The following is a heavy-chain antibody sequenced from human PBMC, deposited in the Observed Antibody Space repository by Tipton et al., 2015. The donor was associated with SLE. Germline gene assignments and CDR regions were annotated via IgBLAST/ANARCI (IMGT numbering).Heavy chain of an antibody. V-gene: IGHV4-61*01. CDR3: ARASCSGGSCYSAAFDI. CDR2: IYYSGST. Sequence: TLSLTCTVSGGSISSGSYYWSWIRQPPGKGQEGIGYIYYSGSTNYNPSLKSRVTISVDTSKNQFSLKLSSVTAADTAVYYCARASCSGGSCYSAAFDIWGQGTMVTVSS. D-gene: IGHD2-15*01. J-gene: IGHJ3*02. CDR1: GGSISSGSYY.